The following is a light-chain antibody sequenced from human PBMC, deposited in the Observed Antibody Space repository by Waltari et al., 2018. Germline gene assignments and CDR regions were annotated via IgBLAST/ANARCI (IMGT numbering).Light chain of an antibody. CDR2: NTN. CDR3: LVYLSGSARV. J-gene: IGLJ2*01. V-gene: IGLV7-43*01. CDR1: PGAVTSTYY. Sequence: QTVVTQEPSLTVSPGGTVTLTCASSPGAVTSTYYPNWIPQGPGRAPRALIYNTNNKYSGSPARFSGSLLGGKSALTLSRAQPVDEADYYCLVYLSGSARVFGGGTKLTVL.